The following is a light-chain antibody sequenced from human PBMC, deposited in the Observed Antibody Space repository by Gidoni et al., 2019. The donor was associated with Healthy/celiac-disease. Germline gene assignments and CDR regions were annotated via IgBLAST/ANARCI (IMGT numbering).Light chain of an antibody. CDR3: QQYNSYSLT. J-gene: IGKJ4*01. V-gene: IGKV1-5*03. CDR1: QSISSW. Sequence: DIQMTQSPSTLSASVGDRVTITCRASQSISSWLAWYQQKPGKAPKLLIYKASSLESGVPSRFSGSGSGTEFTLTISSLKPDDFATYYCQQYNSYSLTFGGGTKVEIK. CDR2: KAS.